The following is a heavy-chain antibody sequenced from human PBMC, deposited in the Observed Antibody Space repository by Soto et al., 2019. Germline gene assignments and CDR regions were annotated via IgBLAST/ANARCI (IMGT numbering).Heavy chain of an antibody. CDR1: GYTFTSYD. V-gene: IGHV1-8*02. CDR3: ARWGLWFGELNHSGMDV. Sequence: APVKVSCKASGYTFTSYDINWVRQATGQGLEYLGWMNPNSGNTGYVQKFQGRVTMTRNTSVSTAYMELSSLRSEDTAVYYCARWGLWFGELNHSGMDVCGQGTTVTVSS. D-gene: IGHD3-10*01. CDR2: MNPNSGNT. J-gene: IGHJ6*02.